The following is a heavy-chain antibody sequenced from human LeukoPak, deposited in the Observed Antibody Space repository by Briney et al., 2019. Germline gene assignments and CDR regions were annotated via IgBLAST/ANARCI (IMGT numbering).Heavy chain of an antibody. V-gene: IGHV3-23*01. CDR2: ISGSGGST. Sequence: GGSLRLSCAASGFTFSSYAMSWVRQAPGKGLEWVSAISGSGGSTYYADSVKGRFTISRDNSKNTLYLQMNSLRAEDTAVYYCARDRGGGGYDYMTRGEDPYYFDYWGQGTLVTVSS. CDR3: ARDRGGGGYDYMTRGEDPYYFDY. CDR1: GFTFSSYA. J-gene: IGHJ4*02. D-gene: IGHD5-12*01.